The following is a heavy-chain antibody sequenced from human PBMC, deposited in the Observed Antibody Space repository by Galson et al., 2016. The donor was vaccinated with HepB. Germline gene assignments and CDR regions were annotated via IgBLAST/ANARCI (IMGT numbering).Heavy chain of an antibody. CDR1: GYIFNNFW. Sequence: QSGAEVKKPGESLKISCKGSGYIFNNFWVAWVRQMPGKGLEWMGIIYPGDSHSRYSPSLQGQVTISADKSINTASLQWSSLTASDTAVYYCARNHSGGTDYYYYAMDVWGQGTTVTVSS. D-gene: IGHD2-15*01. CDR2: IYPGDSHS. CDR3: ARNHSGGTDYYYYAMDV. V-gene: IGHV5-51*01. J-gene: IGHJ6*02.